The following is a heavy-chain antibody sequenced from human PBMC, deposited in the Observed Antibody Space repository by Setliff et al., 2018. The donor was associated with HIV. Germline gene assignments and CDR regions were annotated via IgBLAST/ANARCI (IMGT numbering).Heavy chain of an antibody. D-gene: IGHD3-22*01. J-gene: IGHJ4*02. CDR1: GGPISSSNYY. Sequence: SETLSLTCTVSGGPISSSNYYWSWIRQPPGKGLEWIGTIYYGGSTYYNAALKSRFTISIDTSKNQFSLRLSSVTAADTAVYYCARDHKYYYDSSGLDYWGQGTLVTVSS. CDR3: ARDHKYYYDSSGLDY. CDR2: IYYGGST. V-gene: IGHV4-39*07.